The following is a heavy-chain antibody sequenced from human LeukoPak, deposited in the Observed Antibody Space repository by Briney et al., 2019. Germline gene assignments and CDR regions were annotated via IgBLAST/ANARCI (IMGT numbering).Heavy chain of an antibody. CDR2: IKHDESEK. V-gene: IGHV3-7*01. J-gene: IGHJ4*02. CDR1: GFSFNGDW. D-gene: IGHD3-16*01. Sequence: GGSLRLSCAASGFSFNGDWMDWVRQAPGKGLEWVANIKHDESEKNYLDSVKGRFTISRDNAQNSLYLQMNGLRVEDTAVYYCTRRLDDWGQGTLVTVSS. CDR3: TRRLDD.